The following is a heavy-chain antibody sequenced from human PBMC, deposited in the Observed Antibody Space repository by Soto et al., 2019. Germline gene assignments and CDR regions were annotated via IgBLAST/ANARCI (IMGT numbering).Heavy chain of an antibody. CDR3: ARDGGYYGSGSYYYYYYGMDV. V-gene: IGHV1-3*01. J-gene: IGHJ6*02. CDR1: GYTFTRYT. Sequence: ASVKVSCKASGYTFTRYTMNWVRQAPGQRLEWMGWINPDNGNTKSSQKFQDRVIITRDTSASTAYMDLSSLRSEDTAVYYCARDGGYYGSGSYYYYYYGMDVWGQGTTVTVSS. D-gene: IGHD3-10*01. CDR2: INPDNGNT.